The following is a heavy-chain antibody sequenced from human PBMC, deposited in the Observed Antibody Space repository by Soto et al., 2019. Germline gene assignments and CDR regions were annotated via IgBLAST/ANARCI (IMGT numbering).Heavy chain of an antibody. Sequence: VESLKISCKVSGDIFTKYWICCWLQKPGKGLEWMGIIYYDDSDTRYSPSFQGQVTMSADKSSSTAYLQWSSLKASDTAMYYCARAAIPDNWFDPWGQGTLVTVSS. J-gene: IGHJ5*02. CDR2: IYYDDSDT. CDR3: ARAAIPDNWFDP. CDR1: GDIFTKYW. D-gene: IGHD2-2*02. V-gene: IGHV5-51*01.